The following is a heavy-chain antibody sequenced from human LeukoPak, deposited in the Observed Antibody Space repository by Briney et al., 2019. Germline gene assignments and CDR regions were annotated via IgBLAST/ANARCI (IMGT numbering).Heavy chain of an antibody. Sequence: GGSLRLSCAASGFTFSSYWMSWVRQAPGKGLEWVANIKQDGSEKYYVDSVKGRFTISRDNAKNSLYLQMNSLRAEDTAVYYCARDGEYYDFWSGYYTLDCWGQGTLVTVSS. J-gene: IGHJ4*02. V-gene: IGHV3-7*01. CDR2: IKQDGSEK. CDR3: ARDGEYYDFWSGYYTLDC. D-gene: IGHD3-3*01. CDR1: GFTFSSYW.